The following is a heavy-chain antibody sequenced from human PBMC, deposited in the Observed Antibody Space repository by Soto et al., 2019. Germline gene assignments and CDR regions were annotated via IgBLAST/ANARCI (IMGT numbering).Heavy chain of an antibody. CDR1: GGSISSSNL. V-gene: IGHV4-4*02. J-gene: IGHJ6*02. D-gene: IGHD2-21*01. CDR3: ARGAIPYYYYGMDV. Sequence: SETLSLTCAVSGGSISSSNLWSCVRQPPGKGLEWIGEIYHSGSTNYNPSLKSRVTISVDKSKNQFSLKLSSVTAADTAVYYCARGAIPYYYYGMDVWGQGTTVTVSS. CDR2: IYHSGST.